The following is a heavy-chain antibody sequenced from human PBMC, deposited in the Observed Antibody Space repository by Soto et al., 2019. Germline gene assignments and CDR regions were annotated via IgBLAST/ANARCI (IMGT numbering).Heavy chain of an antibody. V-gene: IGHV4-31*03. CDR2: IYHSGST. CDR1: GGSISSDGSY. Sequence: SETLSLTCSVSGGSISSDGSYWSWIRQHPGKGLEWIGYIYHSGSTYYNPSLKSRVTISVDTSKNQFSLKLNSVTAADTAVYYCARALPSYSSSRYFWFDPWGQGTLVTVSS. CDR3: ARALPSYSSSRYFWFDP. D-gene: IGHD6-13*01. J-gene: IGHJ5*02.